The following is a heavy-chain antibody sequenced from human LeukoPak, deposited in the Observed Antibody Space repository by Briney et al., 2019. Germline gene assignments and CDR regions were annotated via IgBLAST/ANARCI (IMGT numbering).Heavy chain of an antibody. CDR2: MYYSGST. CDR3: AGHDYYGSGSYR. J-gene: IGHJ5*02. Sequence: KPSETLSLTCTVSGGSISSYQWSWIRQPPGKGLEWIGYMYYSGSTKYNPFLKSRVTISGDTSKNQFSLKLISVTAADAAVYYCAGHDYYGSGSYRWGQGTLVTVSS. V-gene: IGHV4-59*08. CDR1: GGSISSYQ. D-gene: IGHD3-10*01.